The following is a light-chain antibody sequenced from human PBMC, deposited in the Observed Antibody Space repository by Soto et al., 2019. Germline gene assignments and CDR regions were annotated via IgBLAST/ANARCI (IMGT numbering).Light chain of an antibody. J-gene: IGKJ4*01. V-gene: IGKV3-11*01. CDR1: QSVGFY. CDR3: QQRDILPPLT. CDR2: DAT. Sequence: VLTQSPATLSLSPGERATLFCKASQSVGFYMGWFQQKPGQAPRVLIYDATNRAGGVPARFSGSGSATDFTLAISSLEAVESAVSYCQQRDILPPLTLAGGTDLEI.